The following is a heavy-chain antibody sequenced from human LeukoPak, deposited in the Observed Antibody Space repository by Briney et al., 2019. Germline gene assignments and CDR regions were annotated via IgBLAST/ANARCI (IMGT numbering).Heavy chain of an antibody. CDR2: INPNSGGT. D-gene: IGHD3-10*01. Sequence: ASVRVSCTASGYTFTGYYINWVRQAPGKGLEWMGWINPNSGGTNYAQTFQGRVTLTSDTSISTAYMELSRLRSDDTAVYYCASNYFGSGSYYNGGFYFDYWVQGTLVTVSS. CDR3: ASNYFGSGSYYNGGFYFDY. J-gene: IGHJ4*02. V-gene: IGHV1-2*02. CDR1: GYTFTGYY.